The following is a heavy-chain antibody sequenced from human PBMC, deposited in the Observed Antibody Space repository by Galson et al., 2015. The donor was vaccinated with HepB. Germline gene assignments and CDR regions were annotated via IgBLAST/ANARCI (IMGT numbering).Heavy chain of an antibody. V-gene: IGHV1-69*04. CDR1: GGTFSSYA. J-gene: IGHJ5*02. Sequence: SVKVSCKASGGTFSSYAISWVRQAPGQGLEWMGRIIPILGIANYAQKFQGRVTITADKSTSTAYMELSSLRSEDTAVYYCAREWWEGGYDLSYWFDPWGQGTLVTISS. D-gene: IGHD5-12*01. CDR3: AREWWEGGYDLSYWFDP. CDR2: IIPILGIA.